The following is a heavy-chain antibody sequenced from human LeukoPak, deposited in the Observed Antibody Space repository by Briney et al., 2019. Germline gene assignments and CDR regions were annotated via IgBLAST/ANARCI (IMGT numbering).Heavy chain of an antibody. V-gene: IGHV1-2*02. CDR1: GYAFTGYY. CDR3: ARGNIVVVPAATGSSTESD. D-gene: IGHD2-2*01. J-gene: IGHJ4*02. CDR2: INPNSGGT. Sequence: ASVKVSCKASGYAFTGYYMQWVRQAPGQGLEWMVWINPNSGGTNYAQKFHGRVTMTLDKSISTAYMELSRLRSDDTAVHYCARGNIVVVPAATGSSTESDWGQGTLVTVSS.